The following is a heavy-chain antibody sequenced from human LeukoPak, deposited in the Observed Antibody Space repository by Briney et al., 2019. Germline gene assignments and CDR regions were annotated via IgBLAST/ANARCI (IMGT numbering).Heavy chain of an antibody. D-gene: IGHD3-10*01. V-gene: IGHV4-39*01. CDR1: GGSISSSSYY. Sequence: PSETLSLTCTVSGGSISSSSYYWGWIRQPPGKGLEWIGSIYYSGSTYYNPSLKSRVTISVDTSKNQFSLKLSSVTAADTAVYYCARVGFRGVTYFDYWGQGTLVTISS. J-gene: IGHJ4*02. CDR2: IYYSGST. CDR3: ARVGFRGVTYFDY.